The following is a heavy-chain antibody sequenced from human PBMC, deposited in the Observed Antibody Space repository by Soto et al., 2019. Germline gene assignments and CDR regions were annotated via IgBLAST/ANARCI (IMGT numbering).Heavy chain of an antibody. CDR2: IKFDASEK. D-gene: IGHD3-9*01. V-gene: IGHV3-7*01. J-gene: IGHJ3*02. CDR3: VRDRDWAFDI. Sequence: GGSLRLSCAASGFTFDIYWMSWVRQAPGKGLEWVATIKFDASEKKYVDSVKGRFTISRDEARNSVYLQLNSLRDEDTAVYYCVRDRDWAFDIWGQGTMVTVSS. CDR1: GFTFDIYW.